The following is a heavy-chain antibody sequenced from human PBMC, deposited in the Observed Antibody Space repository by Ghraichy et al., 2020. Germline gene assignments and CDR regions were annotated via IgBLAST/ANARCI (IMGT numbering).Heavy chain of an antibody. D-gene: IGHD3-10*01. J-gene: IGHJ4*02. V-gene: IGHV3-11*06. CDR2: ISSSSSYT. CDR1: GFTFSDYY. CDR3: ARDPADYGSGSYPDY. Sequence: GESLNISCAASGFTFSDYYMSWIRQAPGKGLEWVSYISSSSSYTNYADSVKGRFTISRDNAKNSLYLQMNSLRAEDTAVYYCARDPADYGSGSYPDYWGQGTLVTVSS.